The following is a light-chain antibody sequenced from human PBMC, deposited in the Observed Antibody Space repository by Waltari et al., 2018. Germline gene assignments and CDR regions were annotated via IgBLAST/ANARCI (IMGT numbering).Light chain of an antibody. J-gene: IGLJ1*01. CDR3: CSYAGLGIYV. CDR2: EVT. Sequence: QSGLTQPASVSGSPGPSIPISYTGTSSDGGNYNLVHWYQQYPSKAPKLMVYEVTKRTSGFSDRFSGSKSGNTASLTISGLQSEDEADYYCCSYAGLGIYVFGTGTKVTVL. V-gene: IGLV2-23*02. CDR1: SSDGGNYNL.